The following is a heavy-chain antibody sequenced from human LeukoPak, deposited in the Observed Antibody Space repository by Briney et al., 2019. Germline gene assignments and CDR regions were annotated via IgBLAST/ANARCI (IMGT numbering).Heavy chain of an antibody. CDR1: GVSIISSHW. V-gene: IGHV4-4*02. Sequence: SETLSLTCAFSGVSIISSHWWSRARQSPGKGLEWIGEIYHSGTTNYNPSLNSRVTMSVDKSKQQFSLNLRSVTAADTAVYYCATYFYGDYGSYYFDRWGQGTLVTVSS. D-gene: IGHD4-17*01. J-gene: IGHJ4*02. CDR2: IYHSGTT. CDR3: ATYFYGDYGSYYFDR.